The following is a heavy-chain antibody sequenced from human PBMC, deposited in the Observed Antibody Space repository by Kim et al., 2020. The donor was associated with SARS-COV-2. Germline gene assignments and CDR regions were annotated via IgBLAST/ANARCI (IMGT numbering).Heavy chain of an antibody. CDR2: INPSDFHG. CDR1: GYSFNTYF. D-gene: IGHD1-7*01. V-gene: IGHV1-46*02. CDR3: ARDRSGTPISSAYDV. Sequence: ASVKVSCKASGYSFNTYFLHWVRQAPGQGLEWMGMINPSDFHGRYARKFQGRVIMTRDLSTRTFYMEMTSLTSEDTATYCARDRSGTPISSAYDVWGQGTMVNV. J-gene: IGHJ3*01.